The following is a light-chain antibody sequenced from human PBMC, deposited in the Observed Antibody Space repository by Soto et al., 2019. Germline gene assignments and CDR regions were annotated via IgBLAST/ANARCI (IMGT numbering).Light chain of an antibody. CDR1: SSDVGGYNY. CDR2: EVS. CDR3: DSYTSSRAYV. V-gene: IGLV2-14*01. J-gene: IGLJ1*01. Sequence: QSALTQSASVSGSPGQSITISCTGTSSDVGGYNYVSWYQQQAGKAPKLIIHEVSNRPSGVSNRFSGSKSGNTASLTISGLQAEDEADYYCDSYTSSRAYVFGIGTKLTVL.